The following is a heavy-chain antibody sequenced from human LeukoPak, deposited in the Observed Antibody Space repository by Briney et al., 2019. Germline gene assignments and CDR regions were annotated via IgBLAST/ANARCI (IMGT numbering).Heavy chain of an antibody. J-gene: IGHJ5*02. CDR2: IYPGDSNP. D-gene: IGHD2-15*01. Sequence: GESLKISCKGSGYTFTTYRIGWVRQMPGKGLEWMGIIYPGDSNPRYSPSFQGQVTISADKSISTAYVQWSSLKASDTAMYYCARQEYCSGGSCYTWFDPWGQGTLVTVSS. CDR3: ARQEYCSGGSCYTWFDP. CDR1: GYTFTTYR. V-gene: IGHV5-51*01.